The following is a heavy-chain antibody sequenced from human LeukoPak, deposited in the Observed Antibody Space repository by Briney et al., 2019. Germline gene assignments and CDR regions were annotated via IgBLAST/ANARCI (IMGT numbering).Heavy chain of an antibody. V-gene: IGHV4-34*01. CDR3: AGYSSSWSFFS. Sequence: SETLSLTCAVYGGSFSGYYWSWIRQPPGKGLEWIGEINHSGSTNYNPSLKSRVTISVDTSKNQFSLKLSSVTAADTAVYYCAGYSSSWSFFSWGQGTLVTVSS. CDR1: GGSFSGYY. J-gene: IGHJ5*02. D-gene: IGHD6-13*01. CDR2: INHSGST.